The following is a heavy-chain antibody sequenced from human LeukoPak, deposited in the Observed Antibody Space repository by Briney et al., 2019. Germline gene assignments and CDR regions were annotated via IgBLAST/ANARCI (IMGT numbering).Heavy chain of an antibody. J-gene: IGHJ4*02. V-gene: IGHV3-21*01. D-gene: IGHD4-11*01. CDR1: GFTFSSYS. Sequence: GRSLRLSCAASGFTFSSYSMNWVRQAPGKGLEWVSSISSSSSYIYYADSVKGRFTISRDNAKNSLYLQMNSLRAEDTAVYYCVRSAFLTTEFYFDYWGQGTLVTVSS. CDR2: ISSSSSYI. CDR3: VRSAFLTTEFYFDY.